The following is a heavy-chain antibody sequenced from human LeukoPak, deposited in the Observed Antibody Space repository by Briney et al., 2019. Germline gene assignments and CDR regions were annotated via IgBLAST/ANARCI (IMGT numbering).Heavy chain of an antibody. D-gene: IGHD1-26*01. CDR1: GGSISSYY. CDR2: IYYSGST. CDR3: ARDPYPGGATPGGFDY. Sequence: PSETLSLTCTVSGGSISSYYWSWIRQPPGKGLEWIGYIYYSGSTNYNPSLKSRVTISVDTSKNQFSLKLSSVTAADTAVYYCARDPYPGGATPGGFDYWGQGTLVTVSS. V-gene: IGHV4-59*01. J-gene: IGHJ4*02.